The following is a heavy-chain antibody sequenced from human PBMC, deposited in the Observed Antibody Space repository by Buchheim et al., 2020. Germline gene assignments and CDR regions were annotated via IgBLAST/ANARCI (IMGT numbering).Heavy chain of an antibody. CDR2: ISFDGRNK. CDR1: GFTFSTYA. CDR3: ASGDRSAYRENWFDT. J-gene: IGHJ5*02. V-gene: IGHV3-30*04. Sequence: QVQLVESGGGVVQPGRSLRLSCAASGFTFSTYAMHWVRQAPGKGLEWVAVISFDGRNKYYADSVEGRFTISRDNSKNTLSLQMNSLRADDTAMYYCASGDRSAYRENWFDTWGQGTL. D-gene: IGHD3-3*01.